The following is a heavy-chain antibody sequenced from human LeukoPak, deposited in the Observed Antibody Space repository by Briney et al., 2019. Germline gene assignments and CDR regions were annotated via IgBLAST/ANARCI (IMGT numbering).Heavy chain of an antibody. CDR2: ISYDGSNK. D-gene: IGHD3-3*02. J-gene: IGHJ4*02. CDR3: AREDIIASGGFDY. V-gene: IGHV3-30*01. CDR1: EFTFSSYA. Sequence: GGSLRLSCAASEFTFSSYAMHWVRQAPGKGLEWVAVISYDGSNKYYADSVKGRFTISRDNSKNTLYLQMNSLRAEDTAVYYCAREDIIASGGFDYWGQGTLVTVSS.